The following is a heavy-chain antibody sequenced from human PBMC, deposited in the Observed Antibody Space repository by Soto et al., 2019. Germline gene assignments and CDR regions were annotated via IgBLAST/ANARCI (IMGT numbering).Heavy chain of an antibody. CDR3: AREARDRETGLVPAAIDGMDV. D-gene: IGHD2-2*01. V-gene: IGHV1-69*13. Sequence: SVKVSCKASGGTFSRYIITWVRQAPGHGLEWIGRIIPIFGIPTYAQKFQGRVTITADESTSTAYMELSSLRSDDTAVYYCAREARDRETGLVPAAIDGMDVWGQ. CDR1: GGTFSRYI. CDR2: IIPIFGIP. J-gene: IGHJ6*02.